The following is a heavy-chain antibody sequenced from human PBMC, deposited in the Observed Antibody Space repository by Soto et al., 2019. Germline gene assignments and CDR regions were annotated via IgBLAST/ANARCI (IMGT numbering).Heavy chain of an antibody. V-gene: IGHV4-31*03. CDR2: IYYSGSA. J-gene: IGHJ4*02. Sequence: SEILSLTCTVSGGSISSGDSYWTWIRQHPGTGLEWIGYIYYSGSAYYNPSLKSRVTISVDTSRSQFSLKLSSVTAAYTAVYYCARTFYYVSGTSDYWGQGTLVTVSS. CDR3: ARTFYYVSGTSDY. CDR1: GGSISSGDSY. D-gene: IGHD3-10*01.